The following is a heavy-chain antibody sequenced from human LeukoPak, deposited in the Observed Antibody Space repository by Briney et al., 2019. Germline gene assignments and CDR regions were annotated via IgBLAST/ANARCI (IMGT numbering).Heavy chain of an antibody. CDR1: GFTFSSYG. CDR3: ARDRRDTAPPDY. D-gene: IGHD5-18*01. CDR2: ISYDGSNK. J-gene: IGHJ4*02. Sequence: GRSLRLSCAASGFTFSSYGMHWVRQAPGKGLEWVAVISYDGSNKYYADSVKGRFTISRDNSKNTLYLQMNSLRAEDTAVYYCARDRRDTAPPDYWGQGTLVTVSS. V-gene: IGHV3-30*03.